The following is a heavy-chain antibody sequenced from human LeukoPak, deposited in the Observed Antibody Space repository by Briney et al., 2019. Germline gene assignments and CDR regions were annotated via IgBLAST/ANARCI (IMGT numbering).Heavy chain of an antibody. J-gene: IGHJ5*02. CDR2: ISAYNGNT. V-gene: IGHV1-18*01. D-gene: IGHD1-14*01. CDR1: GYTFTSYG. CDR3: ARVSSPLQYNWFDP. Sequence: ASVKVSCKASGYTFTSYGISWVRQAPGQGLEWMGWISAYNGNTNYAQKLQGRVTMTTDTSTSTAYMELRSLGSDDTAVYYCARVSSPLQYNWFDPWGQGTLITVSS.